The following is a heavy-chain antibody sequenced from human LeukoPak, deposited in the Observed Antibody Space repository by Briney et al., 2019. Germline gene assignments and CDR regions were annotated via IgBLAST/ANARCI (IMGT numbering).Heavy chain of an antibody. CDR1: GFSVSNTY. CDR2: IYSGGNT. J-gene: IGHJ4*02. D-gene: IGHD2-21*02. V-gene: IGHV3-53*01. Sequence: GGPLRLSCAASGFSVSNTYMSWVRQAPGKGLEWVSIIYSGGNTYYADSVKGRFTISRDNSKNTLYLQMNRLRPEDTAVYYCARGTVTAPDYWGQGTLVTVSS. CDR3: ARGTVTAPDY.